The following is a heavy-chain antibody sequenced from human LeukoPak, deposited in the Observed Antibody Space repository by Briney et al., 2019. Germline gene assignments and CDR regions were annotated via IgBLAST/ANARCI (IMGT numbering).Heavy chain of an antibody. D-gene: IGHD3-10*01. J-gene: IGHJ4*02. CDR1: GFTFSSYA. CDR2: ISGSGGST. CDR3: AKDLYGSGSYFDY. V-gene: IGHV3-23*01. Sequence: GGSLSLSCAASGFTFSSYAMSWVRQAPGKGLEWVSAISGSGGSTYYADSVKGRFTISRDNSKNTLYLQMDSLRAEDTAVYYCAKDLYGSGSYFDYWGQGTLVTVSS.